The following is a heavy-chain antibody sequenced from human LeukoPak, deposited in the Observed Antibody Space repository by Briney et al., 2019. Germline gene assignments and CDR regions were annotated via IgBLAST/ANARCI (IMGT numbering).Heavy chain of an antibody. CDR1: GGSFSGYY. J-gene: IGHJ5*02. D-gene: IGHD6-19*01. CDR3: ASSDPITPGWYNWFDP. CDR2: IDHSGST. V-gene: IGHV4-34*01. Sequence: NPSETLSLTCAVYGGSFSGYYWSWIRQPPGKGLEWIGEIDHSGSTNYNPSLKSRVTMSVDTSKNQFSLNLSSVTAADTAVYYCASSDPITPGWYNWFDPWGQGTLVTVSS.